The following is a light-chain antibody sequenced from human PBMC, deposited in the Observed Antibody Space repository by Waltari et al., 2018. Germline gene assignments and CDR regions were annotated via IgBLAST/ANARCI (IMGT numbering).Light chain of an antibody. V-gene: IGKV3-20*01. Sequence: EIVLTQSPGTLSLSPGERATLSCRASQSVGRSLCWYQQKHCQAPRRLIYDASTRATGIPDRFSGGGSGTDFSLTISRLEPEDFAVYYCQMYVRLPATFGQGTKVEI. CDR2: DAS. J-gene: IGKJ1*01. CDR1: QSVGRS. CDR3: QMYVRLPAT.